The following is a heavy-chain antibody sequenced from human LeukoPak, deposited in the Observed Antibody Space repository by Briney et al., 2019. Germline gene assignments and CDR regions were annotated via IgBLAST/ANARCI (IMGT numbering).Heavy chain of an antibody. J-gene: IGHJ6*03. V-gene: IGHV4-59*01. CDR1: GGSISSYY. CDR2: IYYSGST. Sequence: SETLSLTCTVSGGSISSYYWSWIRQPPGKGLEWIGYIYYSGSTNYNPSLKSRVTISVDTSKNQFSLKLSSVTAADTAVYYCARDVLRFLEWPQRHYYYYMDVWGKGTTVTVSS. CDR3: ARDVLRFLEWPQRHYYYYMDV. D-gene: IGHD3-3*01.